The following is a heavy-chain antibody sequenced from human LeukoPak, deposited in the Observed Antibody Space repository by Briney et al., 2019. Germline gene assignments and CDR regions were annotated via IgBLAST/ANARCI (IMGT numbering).Heavy chain of an antibody. CDR3: ATLGEYYDSSGYYYN. Sequence: SETLSLTCAVYGGSFSGYYWSWIRQPPGKGLEWIGEINHSGSAYYNPSLKSRVTISVDTSKNQFSLKLTSVTAADTAVYYCATLGEYYDSSGYYYNWGQGTLVTVSS. CDR2: INHSGSA. V-gene: IGHV4-34*01. CDR1: GGSFSGYY. J-gene: IGHJ4*02. D-gene: IGHD3-22*01.